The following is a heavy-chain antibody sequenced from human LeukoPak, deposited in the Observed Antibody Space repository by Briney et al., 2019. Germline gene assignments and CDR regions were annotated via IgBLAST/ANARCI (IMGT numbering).Heavy chain of an antibody. J-gene: IGHJ6*02. V-gene: IGHV1-69*04. CDR1: GGTFSSYA. CDR3: ARGSPDTPYYGMDV. CDR2: IIPILGIA. Sequence: SVKVSCKASGGTFSSYAISWVRQAPGQGLEWMGRIIPILGIANYAQKFQGRVTITADKSTSTAYMELSSLRSEDTAVYYCARGSPDTPYYGMDVWGQGTTVTVSS. D-gene: IGHD6-13*01.